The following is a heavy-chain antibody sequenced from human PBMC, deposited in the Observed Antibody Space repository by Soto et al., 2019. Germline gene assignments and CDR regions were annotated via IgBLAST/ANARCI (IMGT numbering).Heavy chain of an antibody. V-gene: IGHV3-21*01. D-gene: IGHD3-22*01. CDR2: ISSSSYI. CDR3: ARDVITREDLEYFQH. CDR1: GFTFSSYS. J-gene: IGHJ1*01. Sequence: GGSLRLSCAAAGFTFSSYSMNWVRQAPGKGLEWVSSISSSSYIYYADSVKGRFTISRDNAKNSLYLQMNSLRAEDTAVYYCARDVITREDLEYFQHWGKGTLVTVSS.